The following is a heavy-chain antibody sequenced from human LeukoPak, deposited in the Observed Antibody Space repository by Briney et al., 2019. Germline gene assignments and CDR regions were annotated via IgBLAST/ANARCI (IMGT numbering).Heavy chain of an antibody. J-gene: IGHJ4*02. V-gene: IGHV1-8*01. CDR2: MNPNSGNT. CDR1: GYTFTSYD. D-gene: IGHD3-22*01. CDR3: ARGPKYYYDSSGYN. Sequence: ASVKVSCKASGYTFTSYDINWVRQATGQGLEWMGWMNPNSGNTGYAQKFQGRVTMTRNTSISTAYMELSSLRSEDTAVYYCARGPKYYYDSSGYNWGQGTLVTVSS.